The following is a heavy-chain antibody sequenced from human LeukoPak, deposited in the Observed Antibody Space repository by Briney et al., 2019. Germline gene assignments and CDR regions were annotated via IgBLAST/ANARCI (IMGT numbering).Heavy chain of an antibody. CDR1: GGTFSSYA. CDR2: IIPIFGTA. J-gene: IGHJ5*02. Sequence: AASVKVSCKASGGTFSSYAISRVRQAPGQGLEWMGGIIPIFGTANYAQKFQGRVTITADESTSTAYMELSSLRSEDTAVYYCASSSIAAARLFDPWGQGTLVTVSS. V-gene: IGHV1-69*13. CDR3: ASSSIAAARLFDP. D-gene: IGHD6-13*01.